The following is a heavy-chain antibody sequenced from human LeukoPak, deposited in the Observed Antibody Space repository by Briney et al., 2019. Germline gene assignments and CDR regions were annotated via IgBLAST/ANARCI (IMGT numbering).Heavy chain of an antibody. Sequence: PGGSLRLSCAASGFTFDDYAMHWVRQAPGKGLEWVSGISWNSGSIGYADSVKGRFTISRDNAKNSLYLQMNSLRAEDTALYYCAKAYYYDSSGYNFGYGMDVWGQGTTVTVSS. J-gene: IGHJ6*02. CDR2: ISWNSGSI. V-gene: IGHV3-9*01. CDR3: AKAYYYDSSGYNFGYGMDV. D-gene: IGHD3-22*01. CDR1: GFTFDDYA.